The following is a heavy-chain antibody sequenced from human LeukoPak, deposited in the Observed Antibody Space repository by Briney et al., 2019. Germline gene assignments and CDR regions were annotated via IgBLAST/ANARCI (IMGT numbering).Heavy chain of an antibody. D-gene: IGHD4-17*01. J-gene: IGHJ4*02. Sequence: GSLRLSCAASGFTFSNAWMTWIRQPPGKGLEWIGYVSYSGSTNCNPSLRSRVTISVDTSKNQFSLKLNSVTAADTAVYYCARGIESYGDYGYWGQGTLVTVSS. CDR1: GFTFSNAW. V-gene: IGHV4-59*01. CDR2: VSYSGST. CDR3: ARGIESYGDYGY.